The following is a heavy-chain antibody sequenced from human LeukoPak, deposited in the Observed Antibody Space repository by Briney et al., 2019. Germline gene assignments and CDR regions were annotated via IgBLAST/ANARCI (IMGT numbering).Heavy chain of an antibody. CDR1: GFALSSHW. Sequence: GGSLRLSCAASGFALSSHWMTWVRQAPGKGLEWVSVIYSGGSTYYADSVKGRFTISRDNSKNTLYLQMNSLRAEDTAVYYCASLNDYSNSYHDYWGQGTLVTVSS. D-gene: IGHD4-11*01. V-gene: IGHV3-53*01. CDR3: ASLNDYSNSYHDY. CDR2: IYSGGST. J-gene: IGHJ4*02.